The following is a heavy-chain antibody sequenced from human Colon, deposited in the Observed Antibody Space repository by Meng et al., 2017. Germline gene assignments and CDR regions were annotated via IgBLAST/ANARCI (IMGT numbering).Heavy chain of an antibody. CDR1: GGSVSRAF. D-gene: IGHD3-22*01. CDR2: ISEGGGT. CDR3: ARGQGFLLHYFDN. V-gene: IGHV4-34*01. Sequence: QVQLQQVGARLLKPSETLALSCDVYGGSVSRAFCSWIRQTPGKGMEWIGGISEGGGTLYNPSLKSRVFISVDTSNSELTLKLTSVTDADTGVYYCARGQGFLLHYFDNWGQGTLVTVSS. J-gene: IGHJ4*02.